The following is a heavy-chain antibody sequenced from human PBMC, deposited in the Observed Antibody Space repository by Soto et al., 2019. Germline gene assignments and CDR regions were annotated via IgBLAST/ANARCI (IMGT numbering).Heavy chain of an antibody. D-gene: IGHD3-3*01. CDR3: ARGYDIWNGRSFGMDV. J-gene: IGHJ6*02. Sequence: QVQMVQSGGEVKKPGASVKVSCKTSGYTFTDYGISWVRQAPGQGLEWMGWINTYNDKTDYTQKLQARVTLTTDTATTTAYMELRSLTSDDTAVYYCARGYDIWNGRSFGMDVWGQGTTIIVSS. CDR1: GYTFTDYG. V-gene: IGHV1-18*01. CDR2: INTYNDKT.